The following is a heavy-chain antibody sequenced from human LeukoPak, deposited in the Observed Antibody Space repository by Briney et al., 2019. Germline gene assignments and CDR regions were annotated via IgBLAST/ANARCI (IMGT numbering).Heavy chain of an antibody. J-gene: IGHJ6*03. D-gene: IGHD4-17*01. V-gene: IGHV5-51*01. CDR1: GYSFTSYW. CDR3: ARQHQDTSIDYGDTPWGYYYMDV. Sequence: GESLKISCKGSGYSFTSYWIGWVRQMPGKGLEWMGIIYPGDSDTRYSPSFQGQVTISADKSISTAYLQWSSLKASDTAMYYCARQHQDTSIDYGDTPWGYYYMDVWGKGTTVTASS. CDR2: IYPGDSDT.